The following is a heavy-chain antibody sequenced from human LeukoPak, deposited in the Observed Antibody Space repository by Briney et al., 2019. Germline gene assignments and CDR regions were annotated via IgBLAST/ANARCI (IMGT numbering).Heavy chain of an antibody. CDR3: ARCYGGTYFDY. D-gene: IGHD4-23*01. V-gene: IGHV4-59*01. J-gene: IGHJ4*02. CDR1: GVSISNYY. CDR2: IYYIGST. Sequence: SETLSLTCAVSGVSISNYYWSWIRQPPGKGLEWIGYIYYIGSTNYNPSLKSRVTISVDTSKNQFSLKLNSVTAADTAVYYCARCYGGTYFDYWGQGTLVTGAS.